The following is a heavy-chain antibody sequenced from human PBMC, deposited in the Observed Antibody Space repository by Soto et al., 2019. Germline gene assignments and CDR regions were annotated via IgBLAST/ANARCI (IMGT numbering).Heavy chain of an antibody. V-gene: IGHV1-18*01. CDR1: GYNFTNYG. Sequence: ASVKVSCKASGYNFTNYGISWVRQAPGQGLEWMGWISGHNGNTNYAQKIQGRVTMTTDTSTSTAYMELRSLRSDDTAVYYCARDYYASGSPRSTFFYWGQGTLVTVSS. CDR2: ISGHNGNT. CDR3: ARDYYASGSPRSTFFY. J-gene: IGHJ4*02. D-gene: IGHD3-10*01.